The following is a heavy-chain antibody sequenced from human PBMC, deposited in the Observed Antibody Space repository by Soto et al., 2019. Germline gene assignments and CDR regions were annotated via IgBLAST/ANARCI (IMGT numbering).Heavy chain of an antibody. CDR3: ARGSREIVVDPNSGLDP. D-gene: IGHD3-22*01. CDR1: GYTFTSYV. CDR2: INAGNGNT. V-gene: IGHV1-3*01. J-gene: IGHJ5*02. Sequence: ASVKVSCKASGYTFTSYVMHWVRQAPGQRLEWMGWINAGNGNTKYLQKFQARVTITRDTSASTAYMEVTSLTSEDTGVYYCARGSREIVVDPNSGLDPWGQGTLVTVSS.